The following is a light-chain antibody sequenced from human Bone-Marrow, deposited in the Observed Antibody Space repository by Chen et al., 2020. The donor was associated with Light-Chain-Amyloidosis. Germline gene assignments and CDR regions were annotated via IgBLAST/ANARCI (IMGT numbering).Light chain of an antibody. CDR1: SGDVGGDNH. CDR3: SSYTITNTLV. Sequence: QPPLPHPAPVPGPPGQSTTTPATGTSGDVGGDNHVSWNQQHPDKAPKLMIYEVTNRPSWVPDRFSGSKSDNTASLTISGLQTEDEADYFCSSYTITNTLVFGSGTRVTVL. V-gene: IGLV2-14*01. CDR2: EVT. J-gene: IGLJ1*01.